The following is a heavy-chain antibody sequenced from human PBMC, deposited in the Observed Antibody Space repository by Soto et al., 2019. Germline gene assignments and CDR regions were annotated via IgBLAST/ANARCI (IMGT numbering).Heavy chain of an antibody. CDR3: ARDLLLGYAIPSFSLDY. D-gene: IGHD2-8*01. J-gene: IGHJ4*02. Sequence: LVMVPCMPSGNTPTSCATHWLRQAPGQRFEWMGWINAGNGNTKYSQKFQGRVTITRDTSASTAYMELSSLRSEDTAVYFCARDLLLGYAIPSFSLDYWGQGALGTVS. V-gene: IGHV1-3*01. CDR1: GNTPTSCA. CDR2: INAGNGNT.